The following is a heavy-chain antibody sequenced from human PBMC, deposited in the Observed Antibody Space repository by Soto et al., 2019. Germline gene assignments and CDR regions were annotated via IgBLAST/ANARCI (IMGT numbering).Heavy chain of an antibody. J-gene: IGHJ3*02. CDR2: IKSKTDGGTT. D-gene: IGHD5-12*01. Sequence: PWGSLRLSCAASGFTFSNAWMSWVRQAPGKGLEWVGRIKSKTDGGTTDYAAPVKGRFTISRDDSKNTLYLQMNSLKTEDTAVYYCTTGWLLDAFDIWGQGTMVTVSS. CDR3: TTGWLLDAFDI. CDR1: GFTFSNAW. V-gene: IGHV3-15*01.